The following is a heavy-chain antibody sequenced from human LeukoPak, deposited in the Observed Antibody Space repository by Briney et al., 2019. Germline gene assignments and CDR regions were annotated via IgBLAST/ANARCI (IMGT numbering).Heavy chain of an antibody. Sequence: SQTLSLTCTVSGGSISSGDYYWSWVRQPPGKGLEWIGNIFYTGRTESNPSLRSRLTMSVDTSKNQFSLKLTSVTAADTAVYYCAKGEVTIFGEFIDNYHYYGMDVRGQGTTVTVSS. V-gene: IGHV4-30-4*01. CDR2: IFYTGRT. J-gene: IGHJ6*02. CDR3: AKGEVTIFGEFIDNYHYYGMDV. CDR1: GGSISSGDYY. D-gene: IGHD3-3*01.